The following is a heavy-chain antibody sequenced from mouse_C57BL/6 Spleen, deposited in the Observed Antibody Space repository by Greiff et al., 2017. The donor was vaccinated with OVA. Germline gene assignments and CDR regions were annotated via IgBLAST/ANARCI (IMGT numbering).Heavy chain of an antibody. CDR2: INPNNGGT. Sequence: EVKLQQSGPELVKPGASVKISCKASGYTFTDYYMNWVKQSHGKSLEWIGDINPNNGGTSYNQKFKGKATLTVDKSSSTAYMELRSLTSEDSAVYYCARKRGNYIFAYWGQGTLVTVSA. CDR1: GYTFTDYY. D-gene: IGHD2-1*01. CDR3: ARKRGNYIFAY. V-gene: IGHV1-26*01. J-gene: IGHJ3*01.